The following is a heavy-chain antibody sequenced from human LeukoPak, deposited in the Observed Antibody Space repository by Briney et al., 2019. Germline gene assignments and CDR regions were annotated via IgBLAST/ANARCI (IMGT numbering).Heavy chain of an antibody. Sequence: SETLSLTCTVSGGSISSSSYYWGWIRQPPGKGLEWIGYIYYSGSTYYNPSLKSRVTISVDTSKNQFSLKLSSVTAADTAVYYCARDVPPLDVWGKGTTVTVSS. CDR3: ARDVPPLDV. J-gene: IGHJ6*04. CDR1: GGSISSSSYY. V-gene: IGHV4-30-4*08. D-gene: IGHD3-10*02. CDR2: IYYSGST.